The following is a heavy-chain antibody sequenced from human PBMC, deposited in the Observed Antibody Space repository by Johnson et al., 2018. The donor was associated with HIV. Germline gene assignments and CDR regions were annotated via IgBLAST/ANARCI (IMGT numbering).Heavy chain of an antibody. CDR2: ITGSGGST. V-gene: IGHV3-66*02. Sequence: EVQLVESGGDLVQPGRSLRLSCAASGFTVSSNYMSWIRQAPGKGLEWVSSITGSGGSTYYADSVKGRFTISRDNSKNTLYLQMNSLRAEDTAVYYCARSTELGPDAFDIWGQGTMVTVSS. CDR3: ARSTELGPDAFDI. J-gene: IGHJ3*02. CDR1: GFTVSSNY. D-gene: IGHD6-13*01.